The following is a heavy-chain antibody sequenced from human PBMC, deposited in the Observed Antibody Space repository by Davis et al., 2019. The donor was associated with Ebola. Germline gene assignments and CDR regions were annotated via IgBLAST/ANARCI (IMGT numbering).Heavy chain of an antibody. J-gene: IGHJ6*02. Sequence: GESLKISCEASGFTFSTYDMDWVRQGPGKGLEWVAVISYDGADKNYADSVKGRFTISRDNSKSTLYLQMNSLRGEDTAVYYCARFTKFNGGNLDYYGLDVWGQGTTVTVSS. CDR2: ISYDGADK. D-gene: IGHD4-23*01. V-gene: IGHV3-30-3*01. CDR1: GFTFSTYD. CDR3: ARFTKFNGGNLDYYGLDV.